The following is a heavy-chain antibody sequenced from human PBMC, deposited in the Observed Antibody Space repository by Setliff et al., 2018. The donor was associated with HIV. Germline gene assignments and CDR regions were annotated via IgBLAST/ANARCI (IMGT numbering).Heavy chain of an antibody. CDR3: ARGGPTVAFGLDV. V-gene: IGHV4-38-2*01. CDR2: IYHHGTT. Sequence: SETLSLTCAVSGYSISSGYYWGWIRQPPGKGLEWIGNIYHHGTTYYYPSLKGRVTISLDTSNNQFSLNLNSVTAADTAVYYCARGGPTVAFGLDVWSQGTTVTVSS. J-gene: IGHJ6*02. D-gene: IGHD4-17*01. CDR1: GYSISSGYY.